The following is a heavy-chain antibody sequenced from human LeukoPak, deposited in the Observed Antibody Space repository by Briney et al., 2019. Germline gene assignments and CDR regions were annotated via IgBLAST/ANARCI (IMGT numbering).Heavy chain of an antibody. Sequence: SVKVSCKASGGTFSSYAISWVRQAPGQGLEWMGRIIPILGIANYAQKFQGRVTITADKSTSTAYMELSSLRSEDTAVYYCASSPQRNYYDSSGRMGYWGQGTLVTVSS. CDR2: IIPILGIA. CDR3: ASSPQRNYYDSSGRMGY. CDR1: GGTFSSYA. V-gene: IGHV1-69*04. D-gene: IGHD3-22*01. J-gene: IGHJ4*02.